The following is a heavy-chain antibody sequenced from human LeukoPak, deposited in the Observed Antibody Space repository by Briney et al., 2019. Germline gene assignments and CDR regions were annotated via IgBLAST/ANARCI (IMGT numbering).Heavy chain of an antibody. D-gene: IGHD2-21*01. CDR2: ISGSGGST. CDR3: AKDFARVPTYYFDY. J-gene: IGHJ4*02. Sequence: GGSLRLSCAASGFTFSSYGMSWVRQAPGKGLEWVSAISGSGGSTYYADSVKGRFTIPRDNSKNTLYLQMNSLRAEDTAVYYCAKDFARVPTYYFDYWGQGTLVTVSS. CDR1: GFTFSSYG. V-gene: IGHV3-23*01.